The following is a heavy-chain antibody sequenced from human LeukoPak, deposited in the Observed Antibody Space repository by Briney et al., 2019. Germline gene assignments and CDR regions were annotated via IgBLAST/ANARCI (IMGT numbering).Heavy chain of an antibody. J-gene: IGHJ4*02. V-gene: IGHV7-4-1*02. CDR3: ARDLRPSSSWYYFDY. Sequence: GASVKVSCKASGYSFTTYAMNWVRQAPGQGLEWTGWINTDPEHPTYAPGFAGRFVFSLDTSVNTAYLQISSLKAEDTAIYYCARDLRPSSSWYYFDYWGQGTLVTVSS. CDR2: INTDPEHP. CDR1: GYSFTTYA. D-gene: IGHD6-13*01.